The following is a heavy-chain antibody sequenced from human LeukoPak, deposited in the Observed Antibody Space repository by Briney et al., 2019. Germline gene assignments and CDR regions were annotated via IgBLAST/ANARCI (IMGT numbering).Heavy chain of an antibody. CDR1: GDTLSNRYA. Sequence: ASVKVSCTAGGDTLSNRYAISWVRQAPGQGLEWMGGIIPIFGSANYAQKFQGRLTITADESTSTAYMELSSLTSEDTAVYYCARERALQWPDASVCRGQGTMVTVSS. D-gene: IGHD6-19*01. J-gene: IGHJ3*01. V-gene: IGHV1-69*13. CDR3: ARERALQWPDASVC. CDR2: IIPIFGSA.